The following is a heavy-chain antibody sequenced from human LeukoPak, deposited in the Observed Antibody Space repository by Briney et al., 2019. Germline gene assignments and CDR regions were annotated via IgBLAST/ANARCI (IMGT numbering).Heavy chain of an antibody. CDR2: IYYSGST. Sequence: SETLSLTCTVSGGSISSYYWSWIRQPPGKGLDWIGYIYYSGSTNYNPSLKSRVTISVDTSKNQFSLKLSSVTAADTAVYYCARTPIIWFGLGGYYYYYGMDVWGQGTTVTASS. V-gene: IGHV4-59*01. CDR3: ARTPIIWFGLGGYYYYYGMDV. CDR1: GGSISSYY. J-gene: IGHJ6*02. D-gene: IGHD3-10*01.